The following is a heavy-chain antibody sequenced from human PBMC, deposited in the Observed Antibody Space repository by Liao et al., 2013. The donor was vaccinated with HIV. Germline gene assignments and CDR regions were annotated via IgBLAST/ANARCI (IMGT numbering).Heavy chain of an antibody. J-gene: IGHJ2*01. V-gene: IGHV4-4*07. CDR1: GGSISSYY. CDR3: ARVQWXPAPNWYSDL. Sequence: QVQLQESGPGLVKPSETLSLTCTVSGGSISSYYWNWIRQPAGKGLEWIGHIYTGMSTTGTTNYNPSLKSRVSISADTSSNHVSLKLTSVTAADTAVYYCARVQWXPAPNWYSDLWGRGTLVIVSS. D-gene: IGHD1-26*01. CDR2: IYTGMSTTGTT.